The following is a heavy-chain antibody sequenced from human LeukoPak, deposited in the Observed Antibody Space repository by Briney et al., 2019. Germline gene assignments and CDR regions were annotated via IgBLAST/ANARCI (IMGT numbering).Heavy chain of an antibody. J-gene: IGHJ5*02. V-gene: IGHV4-59*01. CDR2: IYYSGST. CDR3: AREGPGWFDP. CDR1: GGSISSYY. Sequence: SETLSLTCTVSGGSISSYYWSWIRQPPGKGLEWIGYIYYSGSTNHNPSLKSRVTISVDTSKNQFSLKLSSVTAADTAVYYCAREGPGWFDPWGQGTLVTVSS.